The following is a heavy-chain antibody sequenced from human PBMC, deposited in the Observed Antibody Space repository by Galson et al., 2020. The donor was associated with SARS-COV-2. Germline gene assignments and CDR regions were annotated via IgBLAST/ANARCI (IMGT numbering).Heavy chain of an antibody. CDR1: GGSISTTSYF. CDR2: IYYSGTT. V-gene: IGHV4-39*01. D-gene: IGHD1-7*01. J-gene: IGHJ2*01. Sequence: SETLSLTCTVSGGSISTTSYFWGWIRQPPGKGLEWIGTIYYSGTTYYNPSLRSRFTISVDTSTNQFYLKLNSVTAADTAVYSCARRGGTGTTQPFALCFRLPLVTVSS. CDR3: ARRGGTGTTQPFAL.